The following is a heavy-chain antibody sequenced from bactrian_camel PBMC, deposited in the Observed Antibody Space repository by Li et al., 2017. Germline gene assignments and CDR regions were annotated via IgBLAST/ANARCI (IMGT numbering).Heavy chain of an antibody. Sequence: HVQLVESGGGSAQAGGSLRLSCVPSGDTLSRYCMAWMAWFRQAPGKEREGVATIRTDDNTSYTDSVKGRFTISKDNDKNILYLQMDSLKPEDTAMYYCAADTTQRVGGGIPPWTLFRHQGQGTQVTVS. J-gene: IGHJ4*01. CDR2: IRTDDNT. D-gene: IGHD2*01. CDR1: GDTLSRYC. V-gene: IGHV3S57*01.